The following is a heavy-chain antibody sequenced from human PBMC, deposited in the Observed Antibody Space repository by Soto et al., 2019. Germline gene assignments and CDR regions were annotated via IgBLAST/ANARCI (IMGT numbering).Heavy chain of an antibody. V-gene: IGHV4-59*01. J-gene: IGHJ5*02. CDR1: GGSISIYY. CDR3: ARDLSSSGENWFDP. D-gene: IGHD6-19*01. Sequence: LETLSLTCTVSGGSISIYYWSLIRQPPGKGLEWIGYIYYSGSTNYNPSLKSRVTISVDTSKNQFSLKLSSVTAADTAVYYCARDLSSSGENWFDPWGKGPLFTVSS. CDR2: IYYSGST.